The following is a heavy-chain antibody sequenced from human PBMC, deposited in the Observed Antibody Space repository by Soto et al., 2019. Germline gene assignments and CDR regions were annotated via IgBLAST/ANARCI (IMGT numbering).Heavy chain of an antibody. J-gene: IGHJ4*02. CDR2: IAGSFGTT. V-gene: IGHV3-23*01. D-gene: IGHD3-3*01. CDR1: GFAFNNYV. Sequence: GGSLRLSCAASGFAFNNYVMSWVRQAPGKGLEWVSTIAGSFGTTAYADSVKGRFTISRDNSQNTLYLQMNSLRAEDTAIYYCAKEPPYTMYYSHQWGQGTPVTVSS. CDR3: AKEPPYTMYYSHQ.